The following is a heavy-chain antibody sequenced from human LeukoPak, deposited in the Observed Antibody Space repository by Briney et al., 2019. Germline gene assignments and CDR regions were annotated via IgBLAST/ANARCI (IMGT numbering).Heavy chain of an antibody. CDR2: INPNSGGT. CDR3: ARWMATVTTPDY. Sequence: GASVKVSCKASGYTFTDSYMHWVRQAPGQGLEWMGWINPNSGGTNYAQKFQGRVTMTRDTSISTAYMELSRLRSDDTAVYYCARWMATVTTPDYWGQGTLVTVSS. V-gene: IGHV1-2*02. J-gene: IGHJ4*02. CDR1: GYTFTDSY. D-gene: IGHD4-11*01.